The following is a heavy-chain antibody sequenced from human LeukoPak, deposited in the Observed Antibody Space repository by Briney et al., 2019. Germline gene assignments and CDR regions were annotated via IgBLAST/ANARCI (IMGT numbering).Heavy chain of an antibody. J-gene: IGHJ2*01. CDR3: ARRSPYYWYFDL. V-gene: IGHV4-59*08. D-gene: IGHD3-10*01. CDR2: IYYSGST. CDR1: GGSISSYQ. Sequence: PSETLSLTCNVSGGSISSYQWSWMRQPPGKGLEWIGYIYYSGSTDYNPSLKSRVTMSVDTSKNHFSLDLRSVTAADTAAYYCARRSPYYWYFDLWGRGTLVTVSS.